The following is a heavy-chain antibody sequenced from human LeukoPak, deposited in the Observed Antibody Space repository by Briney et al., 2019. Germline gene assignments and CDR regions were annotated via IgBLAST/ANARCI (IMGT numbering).Heavy chain of an antibody. J-gene: IGHJ6*03. Sequence: PGGSLRLSCAASGFTFSSYAMSWVRQAPGKGLEWVSAISSSGGGTYYADSVKGRFTISRDNSKNTVYLQMNSLRAEDTAVYYCAKAASLGPYYYYYYMDVWGKGTTVTVSS. CDR2: ISSSGGGT. CDR3: AKAASLGPYYYYYYMDV. V-gene: IGHV3-23*01. CDR1: GFTFSSYA.